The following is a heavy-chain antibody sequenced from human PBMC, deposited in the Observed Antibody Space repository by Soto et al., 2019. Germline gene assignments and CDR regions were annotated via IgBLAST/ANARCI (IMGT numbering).Heavy chain of an antibody. CDR1: GGTFSSYA. CDR2: IIPIFGTA. V-gene: IGHV1-69*13. D-gene: IGHD6-19*01. J-gene: IGHJ6*02. Sequence: SVKVSCKASGGTFSSYAISWVRQAPGQGLEWMGGIIPIFGTANYAQKFQGRVTITADESTSTAYMELSGLRSEDTAVYYCAREESGWSYYYYGMDVWGQGTTVTVSS. CDR3: AREESGWSYYYYGMDV.